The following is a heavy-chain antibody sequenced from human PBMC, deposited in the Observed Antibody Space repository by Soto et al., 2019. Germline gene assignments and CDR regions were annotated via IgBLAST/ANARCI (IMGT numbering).Heavy chain of an antibody. CDR2: IWYDGSNK. V-gene: IGHV3-33*01. CDR3: ARDTARAMVRIYYGMDV. J-gene: IGHJ6*02. CDR1: GFTFSSYG. D-gene: IGHD3-10*01. Sequence: QVQLVESGGGVVQPGRSLRLSCAASGFTFSSYGMHWVRQAPGKGLEWGAVIWYDGSNKYYADSVKGRFTISRDNSKNTLSLQMNSLRAEDTAVYYCARDTARAMVRIYYGMDVWGQGTTVTVS.